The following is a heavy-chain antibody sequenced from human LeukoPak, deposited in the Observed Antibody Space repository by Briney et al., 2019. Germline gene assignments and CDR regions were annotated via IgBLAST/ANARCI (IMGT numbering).Heavy chain of an antibody. J-gene: IGHJ3*02. CDR1: GFTFSSYS. Sequence: KPGGSLRLSCAASGFTFSSYSMNWVRQAPGKGLEWVSSISSSSSYIYYADSVKGRFTISRDNAKNSLYLQMNSLRAEDTAVYYCARDRGIAAVDDAFDIWGQGTMVTVSS. V-gene: IGHV3-21*01. D-gene: IGHD6-13*01. CDR3: ARDRGIAAVDDAFDI. CDR2: ISSSSSYI.